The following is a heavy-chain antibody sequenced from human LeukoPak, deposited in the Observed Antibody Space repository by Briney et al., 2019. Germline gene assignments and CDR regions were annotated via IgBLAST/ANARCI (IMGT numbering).Heavy chain of an antibody. Sequence: PGGSLRLSCAASGFTFSSYSMNWVRQAPGKGLEWVSSISSSSSYIYYADSVKGRFTISRDNAKNSLYLQMNSLRAEDTAVYYCAKVPGRFDFWSGPFDYWGQGTLVTVSS. CDR1: GFTFSSYS. J-gene: IGHJ4*02. D-gene: IGHD3-3*01. V-gene: IGHV3-21*01. CDR2: ISSSSSYI. CDR3: AKVPGRFDFWSGPFDY.